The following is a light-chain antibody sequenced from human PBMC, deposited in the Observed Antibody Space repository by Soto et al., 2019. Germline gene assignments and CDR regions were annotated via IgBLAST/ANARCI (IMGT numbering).Light chain of an antibody. Sequence: DIQMTQSPSTLSASVGDRVTIPCRASQSISSWLAWYQQQPGRAPKLLIYEASNLESGVPSRFSGSGSGTEFTLTISRLQPDDFATYYCQQYNSYSEAFGQGTKVDI. V-gene: IGKV1-5*03. CDR2: EAS. CDR3: QQYNSYSEA. CDR1: QSISSW. J-gene: IGKJ1*01.